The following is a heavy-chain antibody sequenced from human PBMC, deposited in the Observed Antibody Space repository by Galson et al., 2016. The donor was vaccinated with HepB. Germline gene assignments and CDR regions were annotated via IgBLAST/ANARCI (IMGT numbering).Heavy chain of an antibody. D-gene: IGHD3-3*01. J-gene: IGHJ6*02. CDR1: GFTFSDYY. CDR3: AARGGYYAIYFYGMDV. CDR2: IGTDSSYT. V-gene: IGHV3-11*06. Sequence: SLRLSCAASGFTFSDYYMTWIRQAPGKGLEWVSYIGTDSSYTVYADSVKGRFTISRDDAENSVYLQMNSLTAEDSGVCYCAARGGYYAIYFYGMDVWGQGTSVTVSS.